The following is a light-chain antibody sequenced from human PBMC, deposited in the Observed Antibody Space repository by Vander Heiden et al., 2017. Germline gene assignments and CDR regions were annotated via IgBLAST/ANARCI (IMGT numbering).Light chain of an antibody. J-gene: IGLJ2*01. CDR3: QSADSSGTYHVV. V-gene: IGLV3-25*03. CDR2: KDS. CDR1: ALPKQY. Sequence: SYELTQPPSVSVSPAQTATITCSGDALPKQYAYWYQPKPGQAPVMVIYKDSERPSGIPERFSGSSSGTTVTLTISGVQAEDEADYYCQSADSSGTYHVVFGGGTKLTVL.